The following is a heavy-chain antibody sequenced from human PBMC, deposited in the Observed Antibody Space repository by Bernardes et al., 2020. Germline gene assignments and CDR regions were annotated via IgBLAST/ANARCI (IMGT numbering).Heavy chain of an antibody. CDR1: GFTFSINA. CDR2: IDAGGRST. V-gene: IGHV3-23*01. CDR3: AKLKGQSADY. J-gene: IGHJ4*02. Sequence: GGSLRLSCAASGFTFSINAMAWVRQAPGQGLEWVSIIDAGGRSTNYADFARGRFTISKDNSEDTLYLQLSSLRGEDTAIYYCAKLKGQSADYWGQGTLVTVSS.